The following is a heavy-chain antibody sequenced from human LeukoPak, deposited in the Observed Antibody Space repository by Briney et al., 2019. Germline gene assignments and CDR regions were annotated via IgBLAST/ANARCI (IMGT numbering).Heavy chain of an antibody. CDR2: IFYSGST. CDR3: ATGYYDSSGYCFDY. V-gene: IGHV4-39*01. Sequence: PSETLSLTCTVSGGSISSSSYYWGWIRQPPGKGLEWIGNIFYSGSTYYNPSLKSRVTISVDMSKNQFSLKLSSVTAADTAVYYCATGYYDSSGYCFDYWGQGTLVTVSS. D-gene: IGHD3-22*01. CDR1: GGSISSSSYY. J-gene: IGHJ4*02.